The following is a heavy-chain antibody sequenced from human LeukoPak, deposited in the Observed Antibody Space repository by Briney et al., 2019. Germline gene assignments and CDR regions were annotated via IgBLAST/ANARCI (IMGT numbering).Heavy chain of an antibody. CDR2: IYYSGST. CDR1: GGSISSYY. D-gene: IGHD1-26*01. V-gene: IGHV4-59*01. Sequence: SETLSLTCTVSGGSISSYYWSWIRQPPGKGLEWIGYIYYSGSTNYNPSLKSRVTISVDTSKNQFSLKLSSVTAADTAVYYCARAIRSWGTVGAKHYYMDVWGKGTTVTVSS. CDR3: ARAIRSWGTVGAKHYYMDV. J-gene: IGHJ6*03.